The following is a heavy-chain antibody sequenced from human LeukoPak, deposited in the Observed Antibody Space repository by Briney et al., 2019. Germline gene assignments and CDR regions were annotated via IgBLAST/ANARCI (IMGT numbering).Heavy chain of an antibody. V-gene: IGHV1-69*06. CDR2: ITPIFGTA. CDR1: GGTFSSYA. J-gene: IGHJ4*02. Sequence: SVKVSCKASGGTFSSYAISWVRQAPGQGLEWMGGITPIFGTANYAQKFQGRVTITADKSTSTAYMELSSLRSEDTAVYYCATEELERRLVDYWGQGTLVTVSS. D-gene: IGHD1-1*01. CDR3: ATEELERRLVDY.